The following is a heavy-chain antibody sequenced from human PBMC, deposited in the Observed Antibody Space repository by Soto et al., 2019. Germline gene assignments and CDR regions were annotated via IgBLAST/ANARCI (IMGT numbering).Heavy chain of an antibody. Sequence: QVQLVESGGGVVQPGRSLRLSCAASGFTFSSYGMHWVRQAPGKGLEWVAVISYDGSNKYYADSVKGRFTISRDNSKNTXYXXMTSLRAEDTAVYYCAKEGSDYDILTGSGYYGMDVWGQGTTVTVSS. CDR3: AKEGSDYDILTGSGYYGMDV. V-gene: IGHV3-30*18. CDR2: ISYDGSNK. D-gene: IGHD3-9*01. J-gene: IGHJ6*02. CDR1: GFTFSSYG.